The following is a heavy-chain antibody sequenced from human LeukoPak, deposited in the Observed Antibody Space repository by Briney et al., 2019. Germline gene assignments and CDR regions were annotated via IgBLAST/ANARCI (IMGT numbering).Heavy chain of an antibody. CDR3: AHATGYLVH. D-gene: IGHD1-1*01. Sequence: SQTLSLTCAISGDSVSNDTAAWNWIRQSPSRGLEWLGRTYYRSKWYNEYAVSVKSRIRVNPDTSKNQFSLQLNSVTPEDTAVYYCAHATGYLVHWGQGTLATVSS. CDR2: TYYRSKWYN. V-gene: IGHV6-1*01. J-gene: IGHJ4*02. CDR1: GDSVSNDTAA.